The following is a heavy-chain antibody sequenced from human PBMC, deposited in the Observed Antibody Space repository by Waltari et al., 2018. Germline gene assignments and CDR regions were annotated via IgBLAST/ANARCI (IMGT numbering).Heavy chain of an antibody. J-gene: IGHJ4*02. D-gene: IGHD1-26*01. CDR3: ARPLYSGSLYYFDY. V-gene: IGHV4-38-2*01. CDR2: IYHSGST. Sequence: QVQLQESGPGLVKPSETLSLTCAVSGYSIISGYCCGWIRQPPGKGLEWIGSIYHSGSTYYNPSLKSRVTISVDTSKNQFSLKLSSVTAADTAVYYCARPLYSGSLYYFDYWGQGTLVTVSS. CDR1: GYSIISGYC.